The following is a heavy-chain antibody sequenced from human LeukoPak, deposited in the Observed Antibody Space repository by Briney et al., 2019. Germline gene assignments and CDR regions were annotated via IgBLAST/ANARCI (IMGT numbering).Heavy chain of an antibody. CDR3: AREGAGRNDY. Sequence: ASVKVSCKASGYTFTSYGISWVRQAPGQGLEWMGWINPNSGGTNYAQKFQGRVTMTRDTSINTAYMELSRLESDDSAVYYCAREGAGRNDYWGQGTLVTVSS. CDR2: INPNSGGT. V-gene: IGHV1-2*02. J-gene: IGHJ4*02. CDR1: GYTFTSYG. D-gene: IGHD1-1*01.